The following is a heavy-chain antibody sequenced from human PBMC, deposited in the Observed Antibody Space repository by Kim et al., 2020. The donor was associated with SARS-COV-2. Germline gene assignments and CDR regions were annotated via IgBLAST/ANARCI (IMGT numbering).Heavy chain of an antibody. CDR2: IKQDGSEK. V-gene: IGHV3-7*03. CDR1: GFTFSSYW. D-gene: IGHD3-3*01. Sequence: GGSLRLSCAASGFTFSSYWMSWIRQAPGKGLEWVANIKQDGSEKYYVDSVKGRFTISRDNAKNSLYLQMNSLRAEDTAVYYCARDRYDFWSGYYTGVDYWGQGTLVTVSS. CDR3: ARDRYDFWSGYYTGVDY. J-gene: IGHJ4*02.